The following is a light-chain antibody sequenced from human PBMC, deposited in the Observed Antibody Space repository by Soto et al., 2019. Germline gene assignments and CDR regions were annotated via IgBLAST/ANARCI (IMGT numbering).Light chain of an antibody. CDR2: DAS. CDR3: QQHSTWPSLT. J-gene: IGKJ4*01. Sequence: EIELTQSPATLSLSPGERATLSCRASQSVSSCLAWYQQKPGQAPRLLIYDASNRATGIPARFSGSGSGTDFTLTISNLEAEDLAVYYCQQHSTWPSLTFGGGTKVEIK. CDR1: QSVSSC. V-gene: IGKV3-11*01.